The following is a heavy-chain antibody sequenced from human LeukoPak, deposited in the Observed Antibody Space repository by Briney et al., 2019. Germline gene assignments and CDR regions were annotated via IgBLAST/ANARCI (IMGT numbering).Heavy chain of an antibody. CDR3: ARHVFISTDGGNSDAFDI. CDR1: GYSFTSYW. J-gene: IGHJ3*02. Sequence: GESLKISCKGSGYSFTSYWIGWVRQMPGKGLEWMGIIYPGDSDTRYSPSFQGQVTISADKSISTAYLQWSSLKASDTAMYYCARHVFISTDGGNSDAFDIWGQGTMATVSS. D-gene: IGHD4-23*01. V-gene: IGHV5-51*01. CDR2: IYPGDSDT.